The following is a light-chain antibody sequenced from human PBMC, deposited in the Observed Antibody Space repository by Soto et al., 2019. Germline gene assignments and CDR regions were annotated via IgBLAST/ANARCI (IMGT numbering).Light chain of an antibody. CDR2: DAS. Sequence: EIVLTQSPATLSLSPGERATLSCRASQSVSSYLAWYQQKPGQAPRLLIYDASNRATGIPARFSGSGSGTDFTLTISSLEPEDFAVYYCQQRSNWPLLGTFGPGTKVDIK. V-gene: IGKV3-11*01. CDR3: QQRSNWPLLGT. J-gene: IGKJ3*01. CDR1: QSVSSY.